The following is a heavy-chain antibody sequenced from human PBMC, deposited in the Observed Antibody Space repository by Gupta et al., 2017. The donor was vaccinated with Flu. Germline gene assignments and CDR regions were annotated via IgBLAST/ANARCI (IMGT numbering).Heavy chain of an antibody. CDR2: ISYSGGT. D-gene: IGHD3-22*01. CDR3: ARLYYYDSSDYYYRGFDY. Sequence: REPPGKGLEWIGSISYSGGTYYNPSLKSRVTISVDTSKHQFSLKLSSVTAADTAVYSCARLYYYDSSDYYYRGFDYWGQGTLVTVSS. V-gene: IGHV4-39*01. J-gene: IGHJ4*02.